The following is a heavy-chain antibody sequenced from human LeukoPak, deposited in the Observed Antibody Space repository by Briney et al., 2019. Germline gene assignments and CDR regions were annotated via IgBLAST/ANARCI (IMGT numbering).Heavy chain of an antibody. CDR2: IYYSGST. CDR3: ARHGGWGSALDAFDI. V-gene: IGHV4-59*08. Sequence: SETLSLTCTVSGGSISSYYWSWIRQPPGKGLEWIGYIYYSGSTNYNPSLKSRVTISVDTSKNQFSLKLSSVTAADTAVYYCARHGGWGSALDAFDIWGQGTMVTVSS. J-gene: IGHJ3*02. D-gene: IGHD7-27*01. CDR1: GGSISSYY.